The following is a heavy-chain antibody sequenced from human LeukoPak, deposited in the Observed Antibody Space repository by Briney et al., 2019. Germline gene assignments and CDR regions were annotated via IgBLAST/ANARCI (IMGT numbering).Heavy chain of an antibody. J-gene: IGHJ5*02. Sequence: SQTLSLTCAFSGDSVSSNSAAWNWIRQSPSRGLEWLGRTYYRSKWYNDYAVSVKSRITINPDTSKNQFSLQLNSVTPEDTAVYYCARDAAGYDILTGYGFDPWGQGTLVTVSS. CDR3: ARDAAGYDILTGYGFDP. CDR2: TYYRSKWYN. V-gene: IGHV6-1*01. CDR1: GDSVSSNSAA. D-gene: IGHD3-9*01.